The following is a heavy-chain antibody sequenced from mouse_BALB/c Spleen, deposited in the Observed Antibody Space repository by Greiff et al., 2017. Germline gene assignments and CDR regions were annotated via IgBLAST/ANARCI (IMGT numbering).Heavy chain of an antibody. CDR2: IRLKSNNYAT. V-gene: IGHV6-6*02. CDR1: GFTFSNYC. J-gene: IGHJ3*01. CDR3: TRGWFAY. Sequence: EVKLMESGGGLVQPGGSMKLSCVASGFTFSNYCMNWVRQSPGKGLEWVAEIRLKSNNYATHYAESVKGRFTISRDASKSSVYLQMNNLRAEDTGSYYCTRGWFAYWGQGTLVTVSA.